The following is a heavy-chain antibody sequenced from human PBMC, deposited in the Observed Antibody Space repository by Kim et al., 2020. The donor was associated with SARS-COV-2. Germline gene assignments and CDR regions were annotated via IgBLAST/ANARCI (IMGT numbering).Heavy chain of an antibody. CDR1: GFNFSSFS. D-gene: IGHD2-15*01. CDR3: ARDQRVAATPIDD. CDR2: ITSTSTYI. J-gene: IGHJ4*02. Sequence: GGSLRLSCAASGFNFSSFSMNWVRQAPGKGLEWVASITSTSTYIYYADSLKGRFTISRDNAKNSLYLQMNSLRAEDTAFYYCARDQRVAATPIDDWGQGTLVTVSS. V-gene: IGHV3-21*01.